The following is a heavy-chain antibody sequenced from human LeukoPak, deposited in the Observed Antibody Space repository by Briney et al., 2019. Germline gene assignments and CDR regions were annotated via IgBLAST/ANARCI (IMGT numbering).Heavy chain of an antibody. CDR2: ISSRGSSI. Sequence: GGSLRLSCAASGFTFNSYSMNWARQAPGKGLEWASYISSRGSSIYYADSVKGGFTIPRDNAENSLNLQMNSLRAEDTAVYYCARGDNWNSYYYYYMDVWGKGTTVTVFS. CDR1: GFTFNSYS. D-gene: IGHD1-7*01. V-gene: IGHV3-48*04. J-gene: IGHJ6*03. CDR3: ARGDNWNSYYYYYMDV.